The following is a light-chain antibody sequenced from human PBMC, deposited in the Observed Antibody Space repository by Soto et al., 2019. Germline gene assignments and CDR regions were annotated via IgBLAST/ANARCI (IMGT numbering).Light chain of an antibody. CDR3: QHYGSSPLT. V-gene: IGKV3-20*01. CDR1: QSVGSSY. Sequence: PGERATLSCRASQSVGSSYLAWYQQKPGQAPRLLIYGASSRATGIPDRFSGSGSGTDFTLTISRLEPEDFALYYCQHYGSSPLTFGQGTRLEIK. CDR2: GAS. J-gene: IGKJ5*01.